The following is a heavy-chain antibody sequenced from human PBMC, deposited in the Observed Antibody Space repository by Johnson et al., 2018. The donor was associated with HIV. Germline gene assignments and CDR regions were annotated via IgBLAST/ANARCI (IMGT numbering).Heavy chain of an antibody. D-gene: IGHD4-17*01. CDR1: GFTFSSYA. CDR3: AKVTSSVTTARYGAFDI. Sequence: QVQLVESGGGVVQPGRSLRLSCAASGFTFSSYAMHWVRQAPGKGLEWVAVISYDGSNKYYADSVKGRFTIYRDNSKNTLYMQMNSLGAEDTAVFYCAKVTSSVTTARYGAFDIWGQGTMVTVSS. CDR2: ISYDGSNK. V-gene: IGHV3-30-3*01. J-gene: IGHJ3*02.